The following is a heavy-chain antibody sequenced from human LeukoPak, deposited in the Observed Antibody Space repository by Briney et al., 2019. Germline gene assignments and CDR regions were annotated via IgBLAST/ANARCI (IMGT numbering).Heavy chain of an antibody. CDR2: ISGRGGST. Sequence: GGSLRLSCAASGFTFSSYAMSWVRQALGKGLEWVSAISGRGGSTYYADSVKGRFTISRDNSKDTLYLQMNSLRAEDTAVYYCAKDLGRITIFGVVTMLDYWGQGTLVTVSS. CDR1: GFTFSSYA. V-gene: IGHV3-23*01. J-gene: IGHJ4*02. CDR3: AKDLGRITIFGVVTMLDY. D-gene: IGHD3-3*01.